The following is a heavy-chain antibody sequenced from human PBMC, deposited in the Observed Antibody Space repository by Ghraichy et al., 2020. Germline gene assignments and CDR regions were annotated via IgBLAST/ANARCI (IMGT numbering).Heavy chain of an antibody. CDR3: ARYYSGYDWAWFDP. V-gene: IGHV4-61*01. Sequence: GSLRLTCTVSGGSVSSGNYYWSWIRQPPGKGLEWIGYINYSGSTNYNPSLKSRVTISVDTSKKQFSLKLSSVTAADTAVYYCARYYSGYDWAWFDPWGQGTLVTVSS. CDR1: GGSVSSGNYY. D-gene: IGHD5-12*01. CDR2: INYSGST. J-gene: IGHJ5*02.